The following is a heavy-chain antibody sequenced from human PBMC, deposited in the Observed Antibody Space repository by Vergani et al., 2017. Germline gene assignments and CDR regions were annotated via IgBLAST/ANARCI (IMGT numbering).Heavy chain of an antibody. J-gene: IGHJ6*03. CDR2: ISSSGSTI. CDR1: GFTFSDYY. CDR3: ARTRYSSSWGYYYYYMDV. Sequence: QVQLVESGGGLVKPGGSLRLSCAASGFTFSDYYMSWIRQAPGRGLDGVSYISSSGSTIYYADSVKGRFTISRDDAKNSLYLQMNSLRAEDTAVYYCARTRYSSSWGYYYYYMDVWGKGTTVTVSS. D-gene: IGHD6-6*01. V-gene: IGHV3-11*01.